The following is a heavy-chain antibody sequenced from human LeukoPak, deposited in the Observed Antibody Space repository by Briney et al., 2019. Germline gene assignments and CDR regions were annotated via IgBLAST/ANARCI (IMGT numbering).Heavy chain of an antibody. CDR2: IKSKTDGGTT. D-gene: IGHD5-18*01. Sequence: GSLRLSCAASGFTFSNAWMSWVRQAPGKGLEWVGRIKSKTDGGTTDYAAPVKGRFTISRDDSKNTLYLQMNSLKTEDTAVYYCTTARGYSYGYVDYWGQGTLVTVSS. J-gene: IGHJ4*02. CDR3: TTARGYSYGYVDY. V-gene: IGHV3-15*01. CDR1: GFTFSNAW.